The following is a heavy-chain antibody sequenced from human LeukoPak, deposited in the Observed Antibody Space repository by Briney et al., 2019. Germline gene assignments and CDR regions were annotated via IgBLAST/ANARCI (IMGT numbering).Heavy chain of an antibody. CDR3: ARDGGYSSGWRRDAFDI. D-gene: IGHD6-19*01. V-gene: IGHV3-30*02. J-gene: IGHJ3*02. Sequence: PGGSLRLSCAASGFTFSSYGMHWVRQAPGKGLEWVAFIRYDGSNKYYADSVKGRFTISRDNAKNTLYLQMNSLRAEDTAVYYCARDGGYSSGWRRDAFDIWGQGTMVTVSS. CDR1: GFTFSSYG. CDR2: IRYDGSNK.